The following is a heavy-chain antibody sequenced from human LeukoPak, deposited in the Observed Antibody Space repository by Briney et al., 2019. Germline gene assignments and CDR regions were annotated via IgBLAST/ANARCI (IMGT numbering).Heavy chain of an antibody. D-gene: IGHD3-10*01. J-gene: IGHJ6*04. CDR1: GYSLSSGYY. CDR3: ARGPITMVRGVSLLAENYGMDV. V-gene: IGHV4-38-2*01. Sequence: SETLSLTCAVSGYSLSSGYYWGWIRPPPGKGREGIGSIYHSGSTYYNPSLKSRVTISVDTSKNQFSLKLSSVTAADTAVYYCARGPITMVRGVSLLAENYGMDVWGKGTTVTVSS. CDR2: IYHSGST.